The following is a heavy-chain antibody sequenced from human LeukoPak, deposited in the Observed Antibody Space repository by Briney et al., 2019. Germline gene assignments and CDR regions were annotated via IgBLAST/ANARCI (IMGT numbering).Heavy chain of an antibody. J-gene: IGHJ6*03. D-gene: IGHD6-13*01. V-gene: IGHV1-2*02. CDR2: INPNSGGT. CDR3: AKGAIAAAGAPRFYYYYYMDV. CDR1: GYTFTGYY. Sequence: ASVKVSCKASGYTFTGYYMHWVRQAPGQGLEWMGWINPNSGGTNYAQKFQGRVTMTRDTSISTAYMELSRLRSDDTAVYYCAKGAIAAAGAPRFYYYYYMDVWGKGTTVTISS.